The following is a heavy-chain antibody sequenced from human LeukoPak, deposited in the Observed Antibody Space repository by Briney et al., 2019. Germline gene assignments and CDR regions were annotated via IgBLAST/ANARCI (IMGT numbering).Heavy chain of an antibody. J-gene: IGHJ1*01. CDR1: GYTFTSYY. CDR3: ARVEGYSSSWHPHFQH. D-gene: IGHD6-13*01. Sequence: ASVKVSCKASGYTFTSYYMHWVRQAPGQGLEWMGIINPSGGSTSYAQKFQGRVTMTRDTSTSTAYMELRSLRSDDTAVYYCARVEGYSSSWHPHFQHWGQGTLVTVSS. CDR2: INPSGGST. V-gene: IGHV1-46*01.